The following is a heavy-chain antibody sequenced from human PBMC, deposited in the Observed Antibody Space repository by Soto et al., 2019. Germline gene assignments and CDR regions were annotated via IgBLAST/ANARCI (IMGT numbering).Heavy chain of an antibody. V-gene: IGHV3-30*03. D-gene: IGHD4-17*01. J-gene: IGHJ4*02. CDR1: GFTFSSYG. CDR3: ARDYGDGFDY. Sequence: QVQLVESGGGVVQPGRSLRLSCAASGFTFSSYGMHWVRQAPGKGLEWVAVISYDGSNKYYADSVKGRFTISRDNSKNTLYLQMNRLRAEDTAVYYCARDYGDGFDYWGQGTLVTVSS. CDR2: ISYDGSNK.